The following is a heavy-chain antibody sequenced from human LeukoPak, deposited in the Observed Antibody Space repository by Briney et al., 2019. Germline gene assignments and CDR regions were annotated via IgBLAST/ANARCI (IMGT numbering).Heavy chain of an antibody. CDR1: GYTFTDYY. D-gene: IGHD2-2*01. CDR3: ARLVLGSTSCYFDY. V-gene: IGHV1-69-2*01. CDR2: VDPEDGET. Sequence: ASVKISCKVSGYTFTDYYMHWVQQAPGKGLEWMGLVDPEDGETIYAEKFQGRVTITADTSTDTAYMELSSLRSEDTAVYYCARLVLGSTSCYFDYWGQGTLVTVSS. J-gene: IGHJ4*02.